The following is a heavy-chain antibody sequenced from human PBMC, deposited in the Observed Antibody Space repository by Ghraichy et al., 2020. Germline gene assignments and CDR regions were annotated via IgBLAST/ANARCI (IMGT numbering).Heavy chain of an antibody. CDR3: ARGYSSGWYWYFDL. CDR1: GGSISSYY. V-gene: IGHV4-59*08. J-gene: IGHJ2*01. D-gene: IGHD6-19*01. CDR2: IYYSGST. Sequence: GSLSLTCTVSGGSISSYYWSWIRQPPGKGLEWIGYIYYSGSTNYNPSLKSRVTISVDTSKNQFSLKLSSVTAADTAVYYCARGYSSGWYWYFDLWGRGTLVTVSS.